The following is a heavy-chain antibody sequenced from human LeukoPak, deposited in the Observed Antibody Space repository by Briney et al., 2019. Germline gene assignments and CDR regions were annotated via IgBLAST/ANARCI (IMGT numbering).Heavy chain of an antibody. CDR2: INQDGSEK. Sequence: PSETLSLTCTVSGXSISSNYWSWIRQAPGKGLEWVANINQDGSEKYSVDSVKGRFTISRDNAKNSLYLQMNSLRAEDTAVYYCAREYYSDSSGSDYWGQGTLVTVSS. J-gene: IGHJ4*02. V-gene: IGHV3-7*05. CDR1: GXSISSNY. D-gene: IGHD3-22*01. CDR3: AREYYSDSSGSDY.